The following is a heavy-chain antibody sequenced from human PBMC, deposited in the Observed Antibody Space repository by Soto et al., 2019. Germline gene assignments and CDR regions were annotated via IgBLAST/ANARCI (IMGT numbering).Heavy chain of an antibody. J-gene: IGHJ4*02. CDR1: GFIVSSNQ. V-gene: IGHV3-53*01. CDR3: TSRTPRATIFGVARPLDY. CDR2: IYSGHTT. D-gene: IGHD3-3*01. Sequence: GGSLRLSCVASGFIVSSNQMSWVRQAPGKGLEWVSVIYSGHTTYYADSVEGRFTISRDDSKNTLYLQMNSLRVEDTAVYYCTSRTPRATIFGVARPLDYWGQGTLVTVSS.